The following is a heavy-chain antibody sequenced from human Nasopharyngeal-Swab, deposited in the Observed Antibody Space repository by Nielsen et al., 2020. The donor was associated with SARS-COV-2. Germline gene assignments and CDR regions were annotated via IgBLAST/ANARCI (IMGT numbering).Heavy chain of an antibody. CDR2: ISSSSSTI. D-gene: IGHD3-3*01. Sequence: GESLKISCEASGFIFSSYWMSWVRQAPGKGLEWVSYISSSSSTIYYAASVKGRFTISRDNAKNSLYLQMSSLRAEDTAVYYCARAHYYDFWSGSGRYAFDIWGQGTMVTVSS. CDR3: ARAHYYDFWSGSGRYAFDI. J-gene: IGHJ3*02. CDR1: GFIFSSYW. V-gene: IGHV3-48*04.